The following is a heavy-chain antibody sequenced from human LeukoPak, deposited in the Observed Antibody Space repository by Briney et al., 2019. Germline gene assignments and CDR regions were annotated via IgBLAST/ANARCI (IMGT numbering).Heavy chain of an antibody. J-gene: IGHJ3*02. Sequence: GGSLRLSCVVSGFTFNSYTMNWVRQAPGKGLEWVSSISSSSSNTYYADSVKGRFTISRDNAKNSLYLQMNSLRAEDTAVYYCATLEVPAAMIDAFHIWGHGTMVTVSS. CDR1: GFTFNSYT. CDR3: ATLEVPAAMIDAFHI. V-gene: IGHV3-21*06. CDR2: ISSSSSNT. D-gene: IGHD2-2*01.